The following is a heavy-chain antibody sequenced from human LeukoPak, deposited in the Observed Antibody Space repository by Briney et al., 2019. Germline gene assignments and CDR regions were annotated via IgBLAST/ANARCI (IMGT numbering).Heavy chain of an antibody. V-gene: IGHV3-48*01. CDR2: ISSSSSTI. J-gene: IGHJ6*03. D-gene: IGHD1-26*01. CDR1: GFTFSSYS. Sequence: PGGSLRLSCAASGFTFSSYSMNWVRQAPGKGLEWVSYISSSSSTIYYADSVKGRFTISRDNAKNSLYLQMNSLRAEDTAVYYCARGGSQYYYYMDVWGKGTTVTVSS. CDR3: ARGGSQYYYYMDV.